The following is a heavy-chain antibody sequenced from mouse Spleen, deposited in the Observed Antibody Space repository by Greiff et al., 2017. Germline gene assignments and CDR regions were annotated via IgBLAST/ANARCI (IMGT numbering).Heavy chain of an antibody. Sequence: EVKLMESGGGLVQPGGSLKLSCATSGFTFSDYYMYWVRQTPEKRLEWVAYISNGGGSTYYPDTVKGRFTISRDNAKNTLYLQMSRLKSEDTAMYYCARSYYGSSYSWFAYWGQGTLVTVSA. D-gene: IGHD1-1*01. V-gene: IGHV5-12*02. CDR1: GFTFSDYY. CDR3: ARSYYGSSYSWFAY. CDR2: ISNGGGST. J-gene: IGHJ3*01.